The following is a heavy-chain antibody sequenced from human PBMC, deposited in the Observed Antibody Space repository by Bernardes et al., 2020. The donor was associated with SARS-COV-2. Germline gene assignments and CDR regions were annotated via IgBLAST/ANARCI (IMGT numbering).Heavy chain of an antibody. CDR1: GGSISNSSYF. CDR2: IYYSGNT. CDR3: ARQGSRGGSGWSYFDY. J-gene: IGHJ4*02. V-gene: IGHV4-39*01. D-gene: IGHD6-19*01. Sequence: SEPLSLTCTVSGGSISNSSYFWGWLRQPPGKGLEWIGTIYYSGNTYYNPSLKSRVTISVNTSKNKFSLKLSSVTAADTAVYYCARQGSRGGSGWSYFDYWGQGALVTVSS.